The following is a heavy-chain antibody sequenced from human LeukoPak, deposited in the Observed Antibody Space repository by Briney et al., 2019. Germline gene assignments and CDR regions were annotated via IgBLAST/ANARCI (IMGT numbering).Heavy chain of an antibody. D-gene: IGHD3-22*01. CDR1: GFTVSSNY. V-gene: IGHV3-21*01. J-gene: IGHJ4*02. Sequence: GGSLRLSCAASGFTVSSNYMSWVRQAPGEGLEWVSSISSSSSYIYYADSVKGRFTISRDNAKNSLYLQMNSLRAEDTAVYYCARSTYYYDSSGYLGFDYWGQGTLVTVSS. CDR3: ARSTYYYDSSGYLGFDY. CDR2: ISSSSSYI.